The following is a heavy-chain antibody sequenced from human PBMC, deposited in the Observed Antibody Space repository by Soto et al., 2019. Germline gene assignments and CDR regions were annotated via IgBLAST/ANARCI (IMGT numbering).Heavy chain of an antibody. Sequence: ASVKVSCKASGYTFTGYYMHWVRQAPGQGLEWMGWINPNSGGTNYAQKFQGWVTMTRDTSISTAYMELSRLRSDDTAVYYCAREGVMATVTTGNLDVWGKGTTVSVAS. J-gene: IGHJ6*04. D-gene: IGHD4-4*01. CDR2: INPNSGGT. V-gene: IGHV1-2*04. CDR1: GYTFTGYY. CDR3: AREGVMATVTTGNLDV.